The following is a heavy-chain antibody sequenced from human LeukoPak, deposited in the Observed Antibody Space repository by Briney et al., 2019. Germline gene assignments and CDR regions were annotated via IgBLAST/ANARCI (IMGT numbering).Heavy chain of an antibody. CDR2: ISSSSSYI. V-gene: IGHV3-21*01. D-gene: IGHD3-10*01. Sequence: GGSLRLSCAAYGFSFSNSWMNWLRQAPGKGLEWVSSISSSSSYIYYADSVKGRFTISRDNAKNSLYLQMNSLRAEDTAVYYCARDKAGVGYFDYWGQGTLVTVSS. CDR3: ARDKAGVGYFDY. CDR1: GFSFSNSW. J-gene: IGHJ4*02.